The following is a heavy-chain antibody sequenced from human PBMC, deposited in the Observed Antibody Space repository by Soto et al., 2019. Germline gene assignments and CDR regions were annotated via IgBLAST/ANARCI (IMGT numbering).Heavy chain of an antibody. Sequence: SETLSLTCAVSGGSISSGGYSWSWIRQPPGKGLEWIGEINHSGSTNYNPSLKSRVTISVDTSKNQFSLKLSSVTAADTAVYYCARGSGYSSSQGWFDPWGQGTLVTVSS. J-gene: IGHJ5*02. CDR2: INHSGST. D-gene: IGHD6-13*01. CDR3: ARGSGYSSSQGWFDP. V-gene: IGHV4-30-2*01. CDR1: GGSISSGGYS.